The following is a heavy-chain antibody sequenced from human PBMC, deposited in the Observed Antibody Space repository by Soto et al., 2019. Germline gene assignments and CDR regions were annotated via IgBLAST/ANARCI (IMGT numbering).Heavy chain of an antibody. Sequence: EVQLVESGGGSVQPGGSLRLSCVASGITFTNYWLHWVRQVPGKGLVWVARVDSDGRGTSYADFVKGRFTISRDNAKNTLYLQVNSLRVEDTAMYYCGTVFEHWGQGIAVTVSS. V-gene: IGHV3-74*01. CDR3: GTVFEH. CDR2: VDSDGRGT. J-gene: IGHJ4*02. CDR1: GITFTNYW.